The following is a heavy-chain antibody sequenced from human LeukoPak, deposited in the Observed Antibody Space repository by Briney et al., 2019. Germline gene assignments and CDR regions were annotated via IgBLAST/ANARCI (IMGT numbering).Heavy chain of an antibody. V-gene: IGHV3-23*01. J-gene: IGHJ4*02. CDR3: TKRIFRGVITHFDH. D-gene: IGHD3-10*01. CDR1: GFTFSSYA. Sequence: GGSLRLSCAASGFTFSSYAMSWVRQAPGKGLEWVSAISGSGGSTYHADSVKGRFTISRDNSKNTLYLQMNSLRAEDTAVYYCTKRIFRGVITHFDHWGQGTLVTVSS. CDR2: ISGSGGST.